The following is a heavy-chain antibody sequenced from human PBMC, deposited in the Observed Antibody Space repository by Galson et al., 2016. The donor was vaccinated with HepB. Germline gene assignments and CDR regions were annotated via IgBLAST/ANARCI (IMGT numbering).Heavy chain of an antibody. Sequence: SLRLSCAASGFTLSSYWMSWVRQAPGKGLEWVANIKQDGSDKYYVDSVKGRLTISRDNAKNSLYLQMNSLRAEDTAVYFCARTNYYGTGTYYNVKRASPHFDFWGQGTLVTVSS. J-gene: IGHJ4*02. CDR2: IKQDGSDK. D-gene: IGHD3-10*01. CDR1: GFTLSSYW. CDR3: ARTNYYGTGTYYNVKRASPHFDF. V-gene: IGHV3-7*01.